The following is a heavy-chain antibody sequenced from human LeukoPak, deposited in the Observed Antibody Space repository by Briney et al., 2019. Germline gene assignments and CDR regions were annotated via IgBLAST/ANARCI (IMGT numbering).Heavy chain of an antibody. D-gene: IGHD4-17*01. V-gene: IGHV3-33*01. Sequence: PGGSLRLSCVASGFTFNNYGMHWVRQAPGEGLEWVAVIWSNGRNKYYADSVKGRFAISRDNSKNTLDLQMNSLRADDTAVYYCASPGDYEPDYWGQGTLVTVSS. CDR2: IWSNGRNK. CDR3: ASPGDYEPDY. J-gene: IGHJ4*02. CDR1: GFTFNNYG.